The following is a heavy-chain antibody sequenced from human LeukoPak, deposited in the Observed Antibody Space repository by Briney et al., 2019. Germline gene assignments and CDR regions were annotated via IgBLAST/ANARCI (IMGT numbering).Heavy chain of an antibody. CDR3: ARGDYDILTGTTSYMDV. CDR2: IYTSGST. V-gene: IGHV4-4*07. Sequence: SETLSLTCTVSGGSISSYYWSWIRQPAGKGLEWIGRIYTSGSTNYNPSLKSRVTMSVDTSKNQFSLKLSSVTAADTAVYYCARGDYDILTGTTSYMDVWGKGTTVTISS. CDR1: GGSISSYY. J-gene: IGHJ6*03. D-gene: IGHD3-9*01.